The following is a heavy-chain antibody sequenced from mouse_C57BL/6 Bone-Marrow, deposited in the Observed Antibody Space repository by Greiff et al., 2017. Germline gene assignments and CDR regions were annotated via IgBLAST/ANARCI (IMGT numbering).Heavy chain of an antibody. J-gene: IGHJ1*03. CDR1: GYSITSGSY. CDR2: ISYDGSN. CDR3: AREGIYWYFDV. Sequence: EVKLQESGPGLVKPSQSLTLTCSVTGYSITSGSYWNWIRQFPGNKLEWMGNISYDGSNNYNPPLKNRIPITRDPSKNQFFLKLNSVTTEDTATXYCAREGIYWYFDVWGTGTTVTVSS. V-gene: IGHV3-6*01.